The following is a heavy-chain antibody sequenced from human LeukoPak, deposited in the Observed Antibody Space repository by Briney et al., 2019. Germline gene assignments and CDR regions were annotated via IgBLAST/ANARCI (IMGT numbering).Heavy chain of an antibody. CDR1: GFTFSSYW. CDR3: ALHPGGDDEVLDY. V-gene: IGHV3-7*01. D-gene: IGHD3-10*01. CDR2: IKQDGSEK. J-gene: IGHJ4*02. Sequence: GGSLRLSCAASGFTFSSYWMSWVRQAPGKGLDWVANIKQDGSEKYYVDSVKGRFTISRDNAKNSLYLQMNSRRAEDTAVYYCALHPGGDDEVLDYWGQGTLVTVSS.